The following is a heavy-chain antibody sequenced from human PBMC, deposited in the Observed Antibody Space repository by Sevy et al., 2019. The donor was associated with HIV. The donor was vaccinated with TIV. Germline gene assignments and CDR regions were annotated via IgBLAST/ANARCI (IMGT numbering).Heavy chain of an antibody. CDR2: IYYSGST. CDR1: GGSISSSSYY. CDR3: ARPSGYSSSWPSWFDP. D-gene: IGHD6-13*01. Sequence: SETLSLTCTVSGGSISSSSYYWGWIRQPPGKGLEWIGSIYYSGSTYYNPSLKSRVTISVDTSKNQFSLKLGSVTAADTAVYYCARPSGYSSSWPSWFDPWGQGTLVTVSS. V-gene: IGHV4-39*01. J-gene: IGHJ5*02.